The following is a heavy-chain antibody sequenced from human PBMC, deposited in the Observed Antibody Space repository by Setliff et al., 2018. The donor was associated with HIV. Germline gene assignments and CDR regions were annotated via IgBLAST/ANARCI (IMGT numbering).Heavy chain of an antibody. V-gene: IGHV4-4*07. J-gene: IGHJ5*02. CDR3: ARHPPNLDWLDP. CDR2: IYTSGST. Sequence: SETLSLTCTVSGGSISSYYWSWIRQPAGKGLEWIGRIYTSGSTNYNPSLKSRVTMSVDTSKNQFSLKVNSVTAADTAVYYCARHPPNLDWLDPWGQGTLVTVSS. CDR1: GGSISSYY.